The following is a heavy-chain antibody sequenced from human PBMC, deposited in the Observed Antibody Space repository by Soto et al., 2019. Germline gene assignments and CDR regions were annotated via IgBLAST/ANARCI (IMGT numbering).Heavy chain of an antibody. CDR2: MNPNSGNT. D-gene: IGHD3-22*01. J-gene: IGHJ3*02. Sequence: QVQLVQSGAEVKKPGASVKVSCKASGYTFTSYDINWVRQATGQGLEWMGWMNPNSGNTGYAPKFQGRVTMNRNKYISTAYMELSSLRSEDTAVYYCAKSTSGYYVFDIWGQGTMVTVSS. V-gene: IGHV1-8*01. CDR1: GYTFTSYD. CDR3: AKSTSGYYVFDI.